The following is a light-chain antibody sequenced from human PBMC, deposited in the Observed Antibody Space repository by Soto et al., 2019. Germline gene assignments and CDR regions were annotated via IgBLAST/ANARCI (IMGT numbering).Light chain of an antibody. CDR2: DVS. CDR1: SSDVGGYNY. J-gene: IGLJ2*01. V-gene: IGLV2-11*01. Sequence: QSALTQPRSVSGSPGQSVTISCTGTSSDVGGYNYVSWYQQHPGKAPKLMIYDVSKRPSGVPGRFSGSKSGNTASLTISGLQAEDEADYYCCSYGGGRTPLGFGGGTKLTVL. CDR3: CSYGGGRTPLG.